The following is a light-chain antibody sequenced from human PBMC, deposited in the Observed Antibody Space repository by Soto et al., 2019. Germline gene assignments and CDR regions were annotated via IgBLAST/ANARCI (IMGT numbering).Light chain of an antibody. CDR1: QSVSSY. Sequence: EIVMTQSPSPLSVSPGERSTLSLGASQSVSSYLAWYQQKPGQAPRLLIYGASSRATGIPDRFSGSGSGTDFTLTISRLEPEDFAVYYCQQYAGSPRTFGQGTKVDIK. V-gene: IGKV3-20*01. J-gene: IGKJ1*01. CDR3: QQYAGSPRT. CDR2: GAS.